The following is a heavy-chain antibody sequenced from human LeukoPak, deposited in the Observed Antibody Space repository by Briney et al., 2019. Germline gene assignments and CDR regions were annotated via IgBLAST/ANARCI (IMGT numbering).Heavy chain of an antibody. CDR2: ISYDGSNK. Sequence: PGGSLRLSCAASGFTFSSYAMHWVRQAPGKGLEWVAVISYDGSNKYYADSVKGRFTISRDNSKNTLYLQMNSLRAEDTAVYYCARDYCSGGSCGLEDSNNWFDPWGQGTLVTVSS. V-gene: IGHV3-30-3*01. J-gene: IGHJ5*02. D-gene: IGHD2-15*01. CDR1: GFTFSSYA. CDR3: ARDYCSGGSCGLEDSNNWFDP.